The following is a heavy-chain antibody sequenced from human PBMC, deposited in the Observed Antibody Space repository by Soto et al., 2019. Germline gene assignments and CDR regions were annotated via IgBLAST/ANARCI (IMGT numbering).Heavy chain of an antibody. V-gene: IGHV4-34*01. Sequence: QVQLQQWGAGLLKPSETLSLTCAVYGGSFSGYYWSWIAQPPGKGLEWIGEINHGGGTNYNPPLKSRVTISVDTSKNQFSLKLSSVTAADTAVYYCARGQYGSGMDVWGQGTTVTVSS. CDR1: GGSFSGYY. D-gene: IGHD3-10*01. CDR2: INHGGGT. CDR3: ARGQYGSGMDV. J-gene: IGHJ6*02.